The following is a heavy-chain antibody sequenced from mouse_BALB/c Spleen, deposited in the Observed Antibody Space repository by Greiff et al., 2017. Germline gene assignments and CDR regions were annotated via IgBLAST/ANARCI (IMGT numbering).Heavy chain of an antibody. CDR2: INPGSGGT. Sequence: VQLQQSGAELVRPGTSVKVSCKASGYAFTNYLIEWVKQRPGQGLEWIGVINPGSGGTNYNEKFKGKATLTADKSSSTAYMQLSSLTSDDSAVYFCARDDYDGAMDYWGQGTSVTVSS. V-gene: IGHV1-54*01. CDR1: GYAFTNYL. J-gene: IGHJ4*01. D-gene: IGHD2-4*01. CDR3: ARDDYDGAMDY.